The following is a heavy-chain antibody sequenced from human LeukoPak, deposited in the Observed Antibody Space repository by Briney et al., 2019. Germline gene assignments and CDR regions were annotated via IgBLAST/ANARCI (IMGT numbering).Heavy chain of an antibody. CDR3: AGYYYDSSGDPDY. Sequence: ASVKVSCKASGYTFTSYGISWVRQAPGQGPEWMGWISAYNGNTNYAQKFQGRVTITADKSTSTAYMELSSLRSEDTAVYYCAGYYYDSSGDPDYWGQGTLVTVSS. J-gene: IGHJ4*02. CDR2: ISAYNGNT. D-gene: IGHD3-22*01. V-gene: IGHV1-18*01. CDR1: GYTFTSYG.